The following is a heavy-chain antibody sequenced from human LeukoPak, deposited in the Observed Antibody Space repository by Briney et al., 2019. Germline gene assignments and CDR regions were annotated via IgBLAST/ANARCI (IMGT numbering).Heavy chain of an antibody. D-gene: IGHD6-19*01. J-gene: IGHJ1*01. CDR3: AKDPGLAGTAEYFQH. V-gene: IGHV3-23*01. Sequence: GGSLRLSCAASGFTFSRYAMSWVRQAPGKGLEWVSAISGSGGSTYYAGSVKGRFTISRDNSKNTLYLQMNSLRAEDTAVYYCAKDPGLAGTAEYFQHWGQGTLVTVSS. CDR2: ISGSGGST. CDR1: GFTFSRYA.